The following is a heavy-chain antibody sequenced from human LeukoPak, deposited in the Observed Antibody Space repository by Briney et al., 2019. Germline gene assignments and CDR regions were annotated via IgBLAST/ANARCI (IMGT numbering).Heavy chain of an antibody. V-gene: IGHV3-23*01. CDR1: GFTFSSYA. J-gene: IGHJ4*02. CDR2: ISGSGGST. CDR3: AEDREIYYYDSSGYNDY. Sequence: GGSLRLSCAASGFTFSSYAMSWVRQAPGKGLEWVSAISGSGGSTYYADSVKGRFTISRDNSKNTLYLQMNSLRAEDTAVYYCAEDREIYYYDSSGYNDYWGQGTLVTVSS. D-gene: IGHD3-22*01.